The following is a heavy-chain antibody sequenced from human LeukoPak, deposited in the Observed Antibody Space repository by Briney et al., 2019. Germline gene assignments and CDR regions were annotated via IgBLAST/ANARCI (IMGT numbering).Heavy chain of an antibody. D-gene: IGHD5-18*01. CDR2: MYSSGRT. J-gene: IGHJ4*02. V-gene: IGHV4-39*01. CDR3: ARPIRGYSYGMDS. Sequence: SETLSLTCTVSGGSISSSDYSWGWIRQPPGKALEWIGSMYSSGRTYFNPSLKSRVTISIDTSKNQFSLKLTSVTAADTAVYYCARPIRGYSYGMDSWGQETLVTVSS. CDR1: GGSISSSDYS.